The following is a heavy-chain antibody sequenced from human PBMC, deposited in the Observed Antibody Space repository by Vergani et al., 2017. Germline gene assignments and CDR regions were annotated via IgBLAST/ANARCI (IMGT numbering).Heavy chain of an antibody. D-gene: IGHD3-10*01. Sequence: QVQLAESGGGRVQPGRSLRLSCAASGFSFSSHAIHWVRQAPGKGLEWVAVISNDGSKNYYADSVKGRFTISRDNSKNTLDLQMNSLRTQDTAVYYCAKAGSVTSGSLQYNFYMDVWGKGTTVTVSS. CDR2: ISNDGSKN. CDR3: AKAGSVTSGSLQYNFYMDV. V-gene: IGHV3-30*18. J-gene: IGHJ6*03. CDR1: GFSFSSHA.